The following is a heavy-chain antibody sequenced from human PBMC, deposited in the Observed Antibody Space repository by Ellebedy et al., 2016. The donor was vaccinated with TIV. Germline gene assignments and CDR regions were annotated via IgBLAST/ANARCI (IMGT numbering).Heavy chain of an antibody. Sequence: MPSETLSLTCTVSGGSISSYYWSRIRQPPGKGLEWIGYISYSGSTNYKSSLKSRVIISVDTSKNHFSLKLSSVTAEDTAVYYCARVDSLRDYDFWSGYYWYYWGQGTLVTVSS. J-gene: IGHJ4*02. CDR2: ISYSGST. D-gene: IGHD3-3*01. V-gene: IGHV4-59*01. CDR1: GGSISSYY. CDR3: ARVDSLRDYDFWSGYYWYY.